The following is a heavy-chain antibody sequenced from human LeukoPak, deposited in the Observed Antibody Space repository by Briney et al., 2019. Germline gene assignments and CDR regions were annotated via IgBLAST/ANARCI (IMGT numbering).Heavy chain of an antibody. CDR3: ARDSQWLDYYGMDV. Sequence: GASVKVSCKASGYTFTSYGISWVRQAPGQGLEWMGWISAYNGNTNYAQKLQGRVTMTRNTSISTAYMELSSLRSEDTAVYYCARDSQWLDYYGMDVWGQGTTVTVSS. J-gene: IGHJ6*02. V-gene: IGHV1-18*01. D-gene: IGHD6-19*01. CDR2: ISAYNGNT. CDR1: GYTFTSYG.